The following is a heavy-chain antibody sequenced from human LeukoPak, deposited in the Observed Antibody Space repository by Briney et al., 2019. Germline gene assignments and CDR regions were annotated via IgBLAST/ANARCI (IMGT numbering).Heavy chain of an antibody. Sequence: GGSLRLSCEVSGFIFSSYWMSWVRQAPGKGLEWVGNINQEGSERNHGDSVNGRFTISRDNVENSLYLQMNSLRAEDTAVYYCARIIGAFGTYRYDSWGQGTLVSVSS. CDR1: GFIFSSYW. CDR3: ARIIGAFGTYRYDS. J-gene: IGHJ4*02. V-gene: IGHV3-7*01. CDR2: INQEGSER. D-gene: IGHD3-16*02.